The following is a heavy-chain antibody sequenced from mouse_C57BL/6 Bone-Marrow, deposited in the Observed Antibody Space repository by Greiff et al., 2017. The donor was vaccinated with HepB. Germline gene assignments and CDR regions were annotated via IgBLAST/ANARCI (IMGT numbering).Heavy chain of an antibody. CDR2: IDPANGNT. D-gene: IGHD2-1*01. CDR1: GFNIKNTY. J-gene: IGHJ2*01. CDR3: ASIYYPTGRYFDY. V-gene: IGHV14-3*01. Sequence: VQLKESVAELVRPGASVKLSCTASGFNIKNTYMHWVKQRPEQGLEWIGRIDPANGNTKYAPKFQGKAPITADTSSNTAYLQLRSLTSEDTAIYYCASIYYPTGRYFDYWGQGTTLTVSS.